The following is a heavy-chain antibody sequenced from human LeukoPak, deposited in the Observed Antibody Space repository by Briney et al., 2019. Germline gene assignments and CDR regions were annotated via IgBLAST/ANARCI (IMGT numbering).Heavy chain of an antibody. CDR1: GFTFSSYA. Sequence: PGGSLRLSCAASGFTFSSYAMSWVRQAPGKGLEWVSDISGSGGSTYYADSVKGRFTISRDNSKNTLYLQMNSLRAEDTAVYYCAKDYYDTLTGGMDVWGKGTTVTVSS. V-gene: IGHV3-23*01. CDR3: AKDYYDTLTGGMDV. D-gene: IGHD3-9*01. J-gene: IGHJ6*04. CDR2: ISGSGGST.